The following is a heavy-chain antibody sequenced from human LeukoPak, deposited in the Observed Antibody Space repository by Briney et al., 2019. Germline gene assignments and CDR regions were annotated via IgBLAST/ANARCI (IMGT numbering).Heavy chain of an antibody. CDR2: ISSSSYI. CDR3: ARYYYYDSSGPIDY. V-gene: IGHV3-21*01. CDR1: GFTFSSYS. Sequence: GGSLRLSCAASGFTFSSYSMNWVRQAPGKGLEWVSSISSSSYIYYADSVKGRFTISRDNAKNSLYLQMNSLRAEDTAVYYCARYYYYDSSGPIDYWGQGTPVTVSS. D-gene: IGHD3-22*01. J-gene: IGHJ4*02.